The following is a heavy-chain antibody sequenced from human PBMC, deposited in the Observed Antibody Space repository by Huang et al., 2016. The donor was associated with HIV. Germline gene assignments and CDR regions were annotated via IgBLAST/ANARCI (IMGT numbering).Heavy chain of an antibody. CDR2: IIPVFRAP. J-gene: IGHJ4*02. D-gene: IGHD3-16*01. V-gene: IGHV1-69*01. CDR3: AMSLRYQYDSRSYWGRYFDY. Sequence: QVQLEQSGPAVRKPGSSVKVSCQASGGSFSDQIISWVRQAPGQRFEWRGGIIPVFRAPAYAQECKGRVTMTADESTATIYMELNSLTSEDTAVYYCAMSLRYQYDSRSYWGRYFDYWGQGTLVTVSS. CDR1: GGSFSDQI.